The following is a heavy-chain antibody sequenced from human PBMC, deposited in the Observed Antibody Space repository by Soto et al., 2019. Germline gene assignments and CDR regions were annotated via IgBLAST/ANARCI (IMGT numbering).Heavy chain of an antibody. CDR1: GGTFSSYA. D-gene: IGHD4-17*01. J-gene: IGHJ5*02. V-gene: IGHV1-69*01. Sequence: QVQLVQSGAEVKKPGSSVKVSCKASGGTFSSYAISWVRQAPGQGLEWMGGIIPIFGTANYAQKLQGRVTITADESTSTAYMELSSLRSEDTAVYYCAREPYGDYENWFDPWGQGTLVTVSS. CDR3: AREPYGDYENWFDP. CDR2: IIPIFGTA.